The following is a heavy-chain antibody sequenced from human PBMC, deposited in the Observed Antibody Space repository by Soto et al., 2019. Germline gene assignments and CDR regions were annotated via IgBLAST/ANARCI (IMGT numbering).Heavy chain of an antibody. V-gene: IGHV2-5*02. CDR1: GFSLSTSGVG. D-gene: IGHD6-19*01. J-gene: IGHJ4*02. CDR3: AHRHQWLELAY. Sequence: QITLKESGPTLVKPTQTLTLTCTFSGFSLSTSGVGVGWIRQPPGKALQWLALIYWDDDKRYSPSLKSRLTITKDTSKHHVVLTMTNMDPVDTATYYSAHRHQWLELAYWGQGTRVTVSS. CDR2: IYWDDDK.